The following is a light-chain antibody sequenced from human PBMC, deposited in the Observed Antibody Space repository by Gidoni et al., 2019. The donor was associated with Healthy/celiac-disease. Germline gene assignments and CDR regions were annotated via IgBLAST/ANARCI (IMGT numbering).Light chain of an antibody. CDR1: QSISSY. V-gene: IGKV1-39*01. CDR3: QQSYSTPDT. CDR2: AAS. Sequence: DLQITHSPSSLSASVGDRVTITCRASQSISSYLNWYQQKPGKAPKLLIYAASSLQSGVPSRFSGSGSGTDFTLTISSLQPEDFATYYCQQSYSTPDTFGQGTKVEIK. J-gene: IGKJ2*01.